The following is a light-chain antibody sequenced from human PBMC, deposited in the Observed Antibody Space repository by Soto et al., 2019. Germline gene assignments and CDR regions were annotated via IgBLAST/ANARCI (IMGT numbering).Light chain of an antibody. CDR3: QQRSNWPPT. J-gene: IGKJ3*01. Sequence: EIVLTQSPATLSLPPGERATLSCRASHHVSSYLAWYQQKPGQAPRLLIYDASNRATGIPARFSGSGSGTDFTLTISSLEPEDFAVYYCQQRSNWPPTFGPGTKVDIK. CDR2: DAS. V-gene: IGKV3-11*01. CDR1: HHVSSY.